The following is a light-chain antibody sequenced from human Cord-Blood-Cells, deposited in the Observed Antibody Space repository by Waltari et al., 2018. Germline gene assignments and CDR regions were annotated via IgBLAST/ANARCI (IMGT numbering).Light chain of an antibody. V-gene: IGKV1-39*01. J-gene: IGKJ1*01. CDR1: QSLSSY. CDR2: AAS. Sequence: DNQMTQVSSSPSSSLGDKITITCRASQSLSSYLNWYQQKPGKAPKLLIYAASSLQSGVPSRFSGSGSGTDFTLTISSLQPEDFATYYCQQSYSTWTFGQGTKVEIK. CDR3: QQSYSTWT.